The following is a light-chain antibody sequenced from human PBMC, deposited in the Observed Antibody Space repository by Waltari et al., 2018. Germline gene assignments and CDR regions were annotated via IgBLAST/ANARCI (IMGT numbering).Light chain of an antibody. CDR3: AAWDDSLSGVV. CDR1: RSNIGDFS. CDR2: SDY. Sequence: QPVLTQPPSVSGTPGQRVTISCSGSRSNIGDFSVNWYQHLPGTATRLLIYSDYRRPSGGPNRFSGSKSGTSASLFVSGLQSDDEADYYCAAWDDSLSGVVFGGGTKLTVL. J-gene: IGLJ2*01. V-gene: IGLV1-44*01.